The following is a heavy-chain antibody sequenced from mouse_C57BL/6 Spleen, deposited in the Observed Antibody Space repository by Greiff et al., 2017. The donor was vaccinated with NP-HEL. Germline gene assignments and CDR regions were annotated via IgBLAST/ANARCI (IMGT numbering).Heavy chain of an antibody. J-gene: IGHJ4*01. CDR1: GFTFSDYG. Sequence: DVMLVESGGGLVKPGGSLKLSCAASGFTFSDYGMHWVRQAPEKGLEWVAYISSGSSTIYYADTVKGRFTISRDNAKNTLFLQMTSRRSEDTAMYYCARNDRSLYAMDYWGQGTSVTVSS. CDR3: ARNDRSLYAMDY. CDR2: ISSGSSTI. V-gene: IGHV5-17*01.